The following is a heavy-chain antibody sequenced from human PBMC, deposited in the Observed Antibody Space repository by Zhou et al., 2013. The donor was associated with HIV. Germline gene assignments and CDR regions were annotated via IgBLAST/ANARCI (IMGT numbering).Heavy chain of an antibody. J-gene: IGHJ5*02. CDR1: GGSISSSSYY. V-gene: IGHV4-39*07. CDR3: ARDVVAAGGNYNYFDL. CDR2: IHHSGST. Sequence: VQLQESGPGLVKPSETLSLTCTVSGGSISSSSYYWGWIRQPPGKGLEWIGSIHHSGSTHYNPSLRSRVSTSVDTSKNQFSLKVNSVTATDTAVYFCARDVVAAGGNYNYFDLWGQGILVTVSS. D-gene: IGHD6-13*01.